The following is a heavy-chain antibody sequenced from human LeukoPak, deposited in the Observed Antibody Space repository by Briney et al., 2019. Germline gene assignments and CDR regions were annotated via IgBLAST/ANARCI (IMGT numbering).Heavy chain of an antibody. J-gene: IGHJ4*02. CDR3: AVVVPQYYFDY. D-gene: IGHD2-21*01. CDR1: GGTFSSYA. Sequence: GSSVKVSCKASGGTFSSYAISWVRQAPGQGLEWMGEIIPIFGTANYAQKFQGRVTITADESTSTAYMELSSLRSEDTAVYYCAVVVPQYYFDYWGQGTLVTVSS. V-gene: IGHV1-69*01. CDR2: IIPIFGTA.